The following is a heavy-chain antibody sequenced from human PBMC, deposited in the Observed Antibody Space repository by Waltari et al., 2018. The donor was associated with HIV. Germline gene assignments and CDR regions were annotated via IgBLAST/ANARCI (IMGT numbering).Heavy chain of an antibody. CDR2: IGAAGDT. J-gene: IGHJ4*02. V-gene: IGHV3-13*04. Sequence: EVHLVESGGGLIQPGGSLRLSCAASGFTFNTYDMHWVSQAAGEGLQWVSAIGAAGDTYYSDSVKGRFTIARENAKNSLFLQMNSLRAGDTAVYFCVRVRDSSSGWYIFDYWGQGALVTVSS. D-gene: IGHD6-19*01. CDR3: VRVRDSSSGWYIFDY. CDR1: GFTFNTYD.